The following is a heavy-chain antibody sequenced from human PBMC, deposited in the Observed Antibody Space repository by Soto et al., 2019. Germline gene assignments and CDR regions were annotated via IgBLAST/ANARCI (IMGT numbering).Heavy chain of an antibody. V-gene: IGHV3-33*01. D-gene: IGHD6-19*01. J-gene: IGHJ4*02. CDR2: IWYDGSNK. Sequence: PGGSLRLSCAASGFTFSTYAMHWVRQAPGKGPEWVAVIWYDGSNKYYADSVKGRFTVSRDNSKNALYLQMNSLRAEDTAVYYCARGPPYSSGWYEDYWGQGTLVTVSS. CDR3: ARGPPYSSGWYEDY. CDR1: GFTFSTYA.